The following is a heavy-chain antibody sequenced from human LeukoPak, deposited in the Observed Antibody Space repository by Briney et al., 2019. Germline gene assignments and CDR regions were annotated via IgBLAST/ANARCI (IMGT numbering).Heavy chain of an antibody. CDR2: IYSGGST. J-gene: IGHJ4*02. D-gene: IGHD2-21*01. Sequence: PGGSLRLSCAASGFTVSSNYMSWVRQAPGKGLEWVSVIYSGGSTYYADSVKGRFTISRDNSKNTLYLQMNSLRAEDTAVYYCARAPRGSDCYFGFDYWGQGTLVTVSS. CDR1: GFTVSSNY. CDR3: ARAPRGSDCYFGFDY. V-gene: IGHV3-53*01.